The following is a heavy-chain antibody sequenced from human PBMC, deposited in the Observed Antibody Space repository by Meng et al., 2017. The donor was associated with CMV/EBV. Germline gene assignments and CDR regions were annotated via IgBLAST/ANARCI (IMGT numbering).Heavy chain of an antibody. CDR2: INWSGSGA. Sequence: GESLKISCVGSGFSFNDHAMIWVRQPPGKGLEWVSGINWSGSGAGYEDSVKGRFTISRNNARNSLSLEMNNLRVEDTALYYCVRGDMPAAVLGSFDLWGQGTMVTVSS. CDR1: GFSFNDHA. CDR3: VRGDMPAAVLGSFDL. J-gene: IGHJ3*01. V-gene: IGHV3-20*04. D-gene: IGHD2-2*02.